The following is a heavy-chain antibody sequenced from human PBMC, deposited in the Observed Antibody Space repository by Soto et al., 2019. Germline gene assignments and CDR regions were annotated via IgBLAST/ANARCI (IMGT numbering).Heavy chain of an antibody. CDR3: ARDGEGGYDIYFDY. Sequence: SETLSLTCAVSGGSTSSSNWWSWVRQPPGKGLEWIGEIYHSGSTNYNPSLKSRVTISVDKSKNQFSLKLSSVTAADTAVYYCARDGEGGYDIYFDYWGQGTLVTVSS. V-gene: IGHV4-4*02. CDR1: GGSTSSSNW. J-gene: IGHJ4*02. D-gene: IGHD5-12*01. CDR2: IYHSGST.